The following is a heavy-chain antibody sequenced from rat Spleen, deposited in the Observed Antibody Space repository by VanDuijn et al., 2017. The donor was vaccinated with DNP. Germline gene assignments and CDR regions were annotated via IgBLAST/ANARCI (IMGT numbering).Heavy chain of an antibody. CDR1: GYSITSNY. Sequence: EVQLQESGPGLVKPSQSLSLTCSVTGYSITSNYWGWIRKFPGNKMEYIGHISYSGSTNYNPSLRGRISITRDTSKNHFFLHLNSVTTEDTATYYCARWTRYFDYWGQGVMVTVSS. CDR2: ISYSGST. V-gene: IGHV3-1*01. CDR3: ARWTRYFDY. J-gene: IGHJ2*01. D-gene: IGHD1-7*01.